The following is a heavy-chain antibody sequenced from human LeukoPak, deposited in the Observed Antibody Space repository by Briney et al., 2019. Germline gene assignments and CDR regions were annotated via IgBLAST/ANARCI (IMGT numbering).Heavy chain of an antibody. V-gene: IGHV4-38-2*02. CDR1: GYSISSGYY. CDR3: ARRYYGSGFDY. J-gene: IGHJ4*02. CDR2: INHSGST. Sequence: SETLSLTCTVSGYSISSGYYWGWIRQPPGKGLEWIGEINHSGSTNYNPSLKSRVTISVDTSKNQFSLKLSSVTAADTAVYYCARRYYGSGFDYWGQGTLVTVSS. D-gene: IGHD3-10*01.